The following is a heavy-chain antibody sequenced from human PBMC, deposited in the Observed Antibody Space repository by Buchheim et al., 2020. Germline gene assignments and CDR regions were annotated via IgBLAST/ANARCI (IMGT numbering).Heavy chain of an antibody. CDR2: IDYSGSA. CDR1: GGSISSNY. CDR3: ARTGRRMVRRGHYHYYMDV. Sequence: QVQLQASGPGLVKPSEPLSLTCTVSGGSISSNYWSWIRQSPGKGLEWIGYIDYSGSANYNPSLKSRVIISLDTSKNQFSLKLSSMTAADTAVDYCARTGRRMVRRGHYHYYMDVWGKGTT. V-gene: IGHV4-59*01. J-gene: IGHJ6*03. D-gene: IGHD3-10*01.